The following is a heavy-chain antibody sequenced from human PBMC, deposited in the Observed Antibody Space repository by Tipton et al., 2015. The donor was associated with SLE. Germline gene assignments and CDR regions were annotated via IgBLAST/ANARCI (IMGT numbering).Heavy chain of an antibody. D-gene: IGHD7-27*01. CDR3: ARANWGLPHFDY. V-gene: IGHV4-4*02. CDR2: IYHSGST. Sequence: TLSLTCAVSGGSISSSNWWSWVRQPPGKGLEWIGEIYHSGSTNYNPSLKSRVTISVDKSKNQYSLKLSSVTAADTAVYYCARANWGLPHFDYWGQGTLVTVSS. CDR1: GGSISSSNW. J-gene: IGHJ4*02.